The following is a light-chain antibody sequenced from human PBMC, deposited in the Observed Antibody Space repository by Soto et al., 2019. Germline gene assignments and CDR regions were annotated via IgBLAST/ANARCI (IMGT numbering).Light chain of an antibody. CDR3: CSYAGSRMWV. V-gene: IGLV2-23*02. CDR2: EVN. CDR1: SSDVGSYNR. J-gene: IGLJ3*02. Sequence: QSALTQPASVSGSLGQSITISCTGTSSDVGSYNRVSWYQQPPGKVPKIMIYEVNKRPSGVSNRFSGSKSGNTASLTISGLQAEDEADYYCCSYAGSRMWVLGGGTKLTVL.